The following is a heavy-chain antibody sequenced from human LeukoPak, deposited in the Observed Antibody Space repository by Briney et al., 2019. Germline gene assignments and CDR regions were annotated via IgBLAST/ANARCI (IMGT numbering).Heavy chain of an antibody. CDR2: ISGSGASR. D-gene: IGHD3-10*01. Sequence: GGSLRLSCAASGFTFSTYPMTWVRQAPGKGLEWVSSISGSGASRDYADSVRGRSTISRDNSKSTLYLQMTSLRAEDTAVYYCAKDLVTGSLDSWGQGTLVTVSS. J-gene: IGHJ5*01. CDR3: AKDLVTGSLDS. CDR1: GFTFSTYP. V-gene: IGHV3-23*01.